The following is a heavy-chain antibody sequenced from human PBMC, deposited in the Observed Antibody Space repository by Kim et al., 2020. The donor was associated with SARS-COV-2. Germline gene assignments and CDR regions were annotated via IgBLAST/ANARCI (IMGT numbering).Heavy chain of an antibody. J-gene: IGHJ4*02. D-gene: IGHD2-15*01. V-gene: IGHV5-51*01. CDR2: T. CDR3: ARFKKLRPLEY. Sequence: TGYSPSFEGQATISADKSISTAYLQWSSLKASDTAMYYCARFKKLRPLEYWGQGTLVTVSS.